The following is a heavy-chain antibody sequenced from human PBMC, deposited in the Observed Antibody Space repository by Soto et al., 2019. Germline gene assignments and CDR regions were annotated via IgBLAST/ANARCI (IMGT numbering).Heavy chain of an antibody. D-gene: IGHD6-13*01. V-gene: IGHV3-21*04. Sequence: LRLSCAASGFNFNSYTINWVRQAPGKRLKWLSSISSSGYIFSTDSVRGRFTMSRDNSKNMLYLQMNSLRAEDTAVYFCAKRQGIGAAAKNFDFWGQGARVTVSS. J-gene: IGHJ4*02. CDR3: AKRQGIGAAAKNFDF. CDR1: GFNFNSYT. CDR2: ISSSGYI.